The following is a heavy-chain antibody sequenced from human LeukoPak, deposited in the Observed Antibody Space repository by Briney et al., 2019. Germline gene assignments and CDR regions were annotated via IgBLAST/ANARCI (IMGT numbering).Heavy chain of an antibody. CDR1: GGSISSGDYY. J-gene: IGHJ4*02. CDR3: ARDCSGGSCYSKDTLDY. V-gene: IGHV4-30-4*01. CDR2: IYYSGST. Sequence: SETLSLTCPVSGGSISSGDYYWGWIRQPPGKGVEWIGYIYYSGSTYYNPSLKGRVTISVDTSKNQFSLKLSSVTAADTAVYYCARDCSGGSCYSKDTLDYWGQGTLVTVSS. D-gene: IGHD2-15*01.